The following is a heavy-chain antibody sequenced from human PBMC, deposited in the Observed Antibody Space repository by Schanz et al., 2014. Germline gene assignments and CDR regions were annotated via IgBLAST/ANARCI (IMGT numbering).Heavy chain of an antibody. CDR1: GASISSVYW. CDR3: VRNGDCRGGIRCDKGYFDS. Sequence: QVQLQESGPGLVKPSGTLSLTCTVSGASISSVYWWSWVRQSPGTGLEWIGEMHHSEGRNYNPSLRGRVPTLIAEPKTHFSLELNFVTAADTAVYYCVRNGDCRGGIRCDKGYFDSWGQGILVTVSS. J-gene: IGHJ4*02. V-gene: IGHV4-4*02. D-gene: IGHD2-15*01. CDR2: MHHSEGR.